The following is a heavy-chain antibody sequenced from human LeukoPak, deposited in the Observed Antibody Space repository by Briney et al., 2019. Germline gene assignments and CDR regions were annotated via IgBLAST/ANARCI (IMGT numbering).Heavy chain of an antibody. CDR2: INPSGGST. Sequence: GASVKVSCKASGYTFTSYYMHRVRQAPGQGLEWMGIINPSGGSTSYAQKFQGRVTMTRGTSTSTVYMELSSLRSEDTAVYYCARSKRITIFGVASGYFDLWGRGTLVTVSS. V-gene: IGHV1-46*01. J-gene: IGHJ2*01. CDR1: GYTFTSYY. CDR3: ARSKRITIFGVASGYFDL. D-gene: IGHD3-3*01.